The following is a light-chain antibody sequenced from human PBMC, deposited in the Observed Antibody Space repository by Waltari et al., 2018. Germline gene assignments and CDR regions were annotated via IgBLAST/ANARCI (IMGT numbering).Light chain of an antibody. Sequence: EIVMTQSPATLSVSPGERATFSCRASQSISDNLAWYQQKPGQAPRLLIFRASTRATDIPARFSGSGSGTEFTLTISSLQSEDFAVYYCQQYDDWPLTFGPGTKVDV. V-gene: IGKV3-15*01. CDR1: QSISDN. CDR2: RAS. CDR3: QQYDDWPLT. J-gene: IGKJ3*01.